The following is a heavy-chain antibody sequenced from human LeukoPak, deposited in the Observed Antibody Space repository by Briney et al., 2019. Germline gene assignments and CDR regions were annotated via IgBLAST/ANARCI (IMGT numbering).Heavy chain of an antibody. J-gene: IGHJ5*02. CDR2: ISHTGLT. CDR1: GGSFSGYY. CDR3: ARVPDITARPCDT. Sequence: SETLSLTCAVYGGSFSGYYWTLIRQTPGKGLEWIGEISHTGLTGSNPSLKSRVTIFVDSSKKQFSLRMTSVTAADTGVHYCARVPDITARPCDTWGPGTLVTVSS. V-gene: IGHV4-34*01. D-gene: IGHD1-1*01.